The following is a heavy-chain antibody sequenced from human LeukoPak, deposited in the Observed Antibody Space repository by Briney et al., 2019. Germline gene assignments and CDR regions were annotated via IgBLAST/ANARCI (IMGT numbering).Heavy chain of an antibody. CDR2: IYYSGGT. J-gene: IGHJ4*02. CDR1: GGSISSGGYY. CDR3: AREPYCSSTSCFDH. V-gene: IGHV4-31*03. Sequence: SETLSLTCTVSGGSISSGGYYWSWIRQHPGKGLEWIGYIYYSGGTYYNPSLKSRVTISMDTSKNQFSLRLSSVTAADTAVYYCAREPYCSSTSCFDHWGQGTLVTVSS. D-gene: IGHD2-2*01.